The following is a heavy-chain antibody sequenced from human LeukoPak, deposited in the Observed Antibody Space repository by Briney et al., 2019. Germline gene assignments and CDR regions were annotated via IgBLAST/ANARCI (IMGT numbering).Heavy chain of an antibody. CDR2: IIPILGIA. CDR3: ARMAARGYSGYDHIDY. CDR1: GGTFSSYA. D-gene: IGHD5-12*01. Sequence: SVKVSCKASGGTFSSYAISWVRQAPGQGLEWMGRIIPILGIANYAQKFQGRVTITADKSTSTAYMELSSLRSEDTAVYYCARMAARGYSGYDHIDYWGQGTLVTVSS. V-gene: IGHV1-69*04. J-gene: IGHJ4*02.